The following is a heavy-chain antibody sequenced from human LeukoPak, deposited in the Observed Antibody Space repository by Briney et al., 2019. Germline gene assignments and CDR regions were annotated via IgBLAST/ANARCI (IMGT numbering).Heavy chain of an antibody. J-gene: IGHJ4*02. Sequence: TGGSLRLSCAASGFTFSSYEMNWVRQAPGKGLEWVSYISSTSGSTIYYADSVKGRFTISRDNANNSLYLQMNSLRAEDTAVYYCARRYCSSTSCLLDYWGQGTLVTVPS. V-gene: IGHV3-48*03. CDR3: ARRYCSSTSCLLDY. CDR2: ISSTSGSTI. CDR1: GFTFSSYE. D-gene: IGHD2-2*01.